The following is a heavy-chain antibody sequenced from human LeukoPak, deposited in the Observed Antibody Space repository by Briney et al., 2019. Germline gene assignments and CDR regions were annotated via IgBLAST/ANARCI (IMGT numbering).Heavy chain of an antibody. CDR1: GFTFSSYE. Sequence: GGSLRLSCAASGFTFSSYETNWVRQAPGKGLEWVSYISSSGSTIYYADSVKGRFTISRDNAKNSLYLQMNSLRAEDTAVYYCARERPLDSSKYYYYKDVWGKGTTGTVS. CDR2: ISSSGSTI. CDR3: ARERPLDSSKYYYYKDV. J-gene: IGHJ6*03. D-gene: IGHD3-22*01. V-gene: IGHV3-48*03.